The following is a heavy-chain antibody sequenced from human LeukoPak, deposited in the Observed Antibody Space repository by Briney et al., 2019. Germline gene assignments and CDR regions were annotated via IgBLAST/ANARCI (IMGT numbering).Heavy chain of an antibody. V-gene: IGHV4-34*01. D-gene: IGHD3-10*01. CDR3: ARGDVLLWFGELFRYYYMDV. CDR1: GGSFSGYY. J-gene: IGHJ6*03. CDR2: INHSGST. Sequence: ASETLSLTCAVYGGSFSGYYWSWIRQPPGKGLEWIGEINHSGSTNYNPSLKSRVTISVDTSKNQFSLKLSSVTAADTAVYYCARGDVLLWFGELFRYYYMDVWGKGTTVTVSS.